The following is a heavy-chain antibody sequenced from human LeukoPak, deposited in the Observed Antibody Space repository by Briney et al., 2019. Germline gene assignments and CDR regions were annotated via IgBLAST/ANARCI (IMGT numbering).Heavy chain of an antibody. CDR3: AIPRITGTTVDY. J-gene: IGHJ4*02. D-gene: IGHD1-7*01. Sequence: GASVKVSCKASGYTFTSYDINWVRQATGQGLEWMGWMNPNSGNTGYAQKFQGRVTMTRNTSISTACMELSSLRSEDTAVYYCAIPRITGTTVDYWGQGTLVTVSS. CDR1: GYTFTSYD. V-gene: IGHV1-8*01. CDR2: MNPNSGNT.